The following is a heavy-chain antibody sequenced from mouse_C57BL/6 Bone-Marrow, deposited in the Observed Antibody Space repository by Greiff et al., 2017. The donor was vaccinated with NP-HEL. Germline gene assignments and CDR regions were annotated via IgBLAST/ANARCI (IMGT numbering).Heavy chain of an antibody. CDR3: ARGGLRRGYY. CDR2: IHPNSGST. Sequence: QVQLKQSGAELVKPGASVKLSCKASGYTFTSYWMHWVKQRPGQGLEWIGMIHPNSGSTNYNEKFKSKATLTVDKSSSTAYMQLSSLTSEDSAVYYCARGGLRRGYYWGQGTTLTVSS. D-gene: IGHD2-2*01. J-gene: IGHJ2*01. V-gene: IGHV1-64*01. CDR1: GYTFTSYW.